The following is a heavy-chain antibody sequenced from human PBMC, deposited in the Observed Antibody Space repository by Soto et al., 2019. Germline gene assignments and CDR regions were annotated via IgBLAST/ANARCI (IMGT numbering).Heavy chain of an antibody. J-gene: IGHJ5*02. CDR1: GCTFSSYA. CDR2: IIPIFGTA. CDR3: ARERGRTYYYDSSGYWAITNWFDP. D-gene: IGHD3-22*01. Sequence: SVQVSCKASGCTFSSYAISWVRQAPGQGLEWMGGIIPIFGTAHYAQKFQGRVTITADKSTSTAYMELSSLRSEDTAVYDCARERGRTYYYDSSGYWAITNWFDPWGQGTLVTVSS. V-gene: IGHV1-69*06.